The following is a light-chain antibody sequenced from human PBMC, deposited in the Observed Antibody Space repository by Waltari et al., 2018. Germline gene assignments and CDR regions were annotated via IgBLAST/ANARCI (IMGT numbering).Light chain of an antibody. CDR1: SGHSSNV. V-gene: IGLV4-69*01. CDR2: VNSDGSH. CDR3: QTGGHGTWV. J-gene: IGLJ3*02. Sequence: QLVLTQSPSASASLGASVKLTCTLSSGHSSNVIAWHQQQPEKGTRYLMKVNSDGSHSKGDKIPDRFSGSSSGAEHYLTISGLQSEDEADYYCQTGGHGTWVFGGGTKLTVL.